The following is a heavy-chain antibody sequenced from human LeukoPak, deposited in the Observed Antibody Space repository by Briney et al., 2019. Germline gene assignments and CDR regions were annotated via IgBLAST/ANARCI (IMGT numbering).Heavy chain of an antibody. CDR3: AKDISGGDCPDY. Sequence: GRSLRLSCAASGFTFSSYSMNWVRQAPGKGLEWVAVISYDGSDKYYADSVKGRFTISRDNSKNTLYLQMNGLRPEDTAVYYCAKDISGGDCPDYWGQGTLVTVSS. D-gene: IGHD2-21*02. CDR1: GFTFSSYS. J-gene: IGHJ4*02. V-gene: IGHV3-30*18. CDR2: ISYDGSDK.